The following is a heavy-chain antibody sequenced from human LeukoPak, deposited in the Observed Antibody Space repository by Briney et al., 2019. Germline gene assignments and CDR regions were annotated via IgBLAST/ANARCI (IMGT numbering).Heavy chain of an antibody. CDR3: ARGWGTFDY. Sequence: GGSLRLSCAAPGFTVSSNYMSWVRQAPGKGLEWVSVIYSSGSTYYADSVKGRFTISRDNSKNTLYLQMNSLRAEDTAVYYCARGWGTFDYWGQGTLVIVSS. J-gene: IGHJ4*02. CDR1: GFTVSSNY. D-gene: IGHD7-27*01. CDR2: IYSSGST. V-gene: IGHV3-53*01.